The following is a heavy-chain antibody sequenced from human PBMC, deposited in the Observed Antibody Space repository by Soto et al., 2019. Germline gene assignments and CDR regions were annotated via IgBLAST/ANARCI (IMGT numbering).Heavy chain of an antibody. CDR3: ARDDATYCGGDCYRYFYYGMDV. J-gene: IGHJ6*02. CDR2: IIPMFPTA. D-gene: IGHD2-21*02. CDR1: GGTFSNHA. Sequence: SVKVSCKASGGTFSNHAISWVRQAPGQGLEWVGGIIPMFPTADYAQRFQGRVTITVDDSTTTVYMELSGLRSEDTAMYYCARDDATYCGGDCYRYFYYGMDVWGQGTTVTVSS. V-gene: IGHV1-69*13.